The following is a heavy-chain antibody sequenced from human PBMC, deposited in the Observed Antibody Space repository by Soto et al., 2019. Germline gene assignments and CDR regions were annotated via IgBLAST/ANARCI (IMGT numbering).Heavy chain of an antibody. Sequence: QVRLQEWGPGLVKPSQTLSLKCSVSGGSITTGGRYWSWIRQLPGKGLEWVGDLYYSGNTYYNAYLKSRVTISVEAAKNQFSLKLSSVTAADTAVYYCAQALVFTGGDGFDIWGQGRLVTVSS. CDR1: GGSITTGGRY. D-gene: IGHD1-1*01. CDR2: LYYSGNT. CDR3: AQALVFTGGDGFDI. V-gene: IGHV4-31*02. J-gene: IGHJ3*02.